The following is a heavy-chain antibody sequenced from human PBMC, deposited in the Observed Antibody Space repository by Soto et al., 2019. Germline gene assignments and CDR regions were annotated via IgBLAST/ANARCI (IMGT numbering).Heavy chain of an antibody. V-gene: IGHV4-59*01. J-gene: IGHJ6*02. CDR3: ARDANMDV. CDR1: GGSMNRND. Sequence: PAGTLSLTCTVSGGSMNRNDWSWIRQPPGKGLEWVGYIYYSGTTNYNPSLKSRVTTSVDTSQNQFSLRLSSVTAADTAVYYCARDANMDVWGQGTTVTVSS. CDR2: IYYSGTT.